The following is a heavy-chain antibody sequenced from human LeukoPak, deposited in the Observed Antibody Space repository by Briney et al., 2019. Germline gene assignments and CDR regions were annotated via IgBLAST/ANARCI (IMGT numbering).Heavy chain of an antibody. J-gene: IGHJ4*02. CDR1: GYNFANYW. D-gene: IGHD4-23*01. V-gene: IGHV5-51*01. Sequence: GESLKISCKGSGYNFANYWIAWVRQMPGKGLEWMGIVYPGDSDTKYSPSFEGQVTISADKSTNTAYLQLKSLQASDTATYYCARGLTTTVVTPGDSWGQGTLVTVSS. CDR3: ARGLTTTVVTPGDS. CDR2: VYPGDSDT.